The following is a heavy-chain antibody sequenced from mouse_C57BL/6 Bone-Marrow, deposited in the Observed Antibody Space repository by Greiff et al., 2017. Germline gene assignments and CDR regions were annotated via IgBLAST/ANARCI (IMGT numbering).Heavy chain of an antibody. CDR2: IYPRSGNT. J-gene: IGHJ1*03. CDR3: ARYPTGDWYFDV. Sequence: QVQLQQSGAELARPGASVKLSCKASGYTFTSYGISWVKQRTGQGLEWIGEIYPRSGNTYYNEKFKGKDTLTADKSSSTAYMELRSLTSEDSAVYFCARYPTGDWYFDVWGTGTTVTVSS. CDR1: GYTFTSYG. D-gene: IGHD4-1*02. V-gene: IGHV1-81*01.